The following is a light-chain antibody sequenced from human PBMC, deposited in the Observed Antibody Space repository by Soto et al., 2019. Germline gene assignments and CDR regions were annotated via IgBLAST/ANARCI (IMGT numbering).Light chain of an antibody. V-gene: IGKV3-20*01. CDR3: QQYGRSPLMYT. CDR2: GAS. CDR1: QSITCNF. J-gene: IGKJ2*01. Sequence: IVWTQAPGTLSLSPGERATLSCRASQSITCNFLAWYQQKPGQAPRLLIYGASTRAAGVPDRFSGSGSGTDFTLTITRLEPEDFAVYYCQQYGRSPLMYTFGQGTKLGVK.